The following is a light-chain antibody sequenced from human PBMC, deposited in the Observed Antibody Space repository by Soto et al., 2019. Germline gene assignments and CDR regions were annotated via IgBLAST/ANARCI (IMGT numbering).Light chain of an antibody. J-gene: IGKJ2*01. Sequence: DIQMTQSPSSLSASVGDRVTITCRASQSISSYLNWYQQKPGKAPKLLIYAASSLQSGVPSMFSGSGSGTDFTLTISSLQPEDFATYYCQQRYSTSWTFGQGTKLEIK. CDR1: QSISSY. CDR2: AAS. CDR3: QQRYSTSWT. V-gene: IGKV1-39*01.